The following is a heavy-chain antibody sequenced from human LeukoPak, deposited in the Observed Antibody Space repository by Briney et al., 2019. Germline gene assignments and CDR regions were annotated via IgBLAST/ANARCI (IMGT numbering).Heavy chain of an antibody. D-gene: IGHD2-15*01. V-gene: IGHV3-23*01. CDR3: VKDYTPTYCRGETCYPGS. CDR1: GFTFTSYA. J-gene: IGHJ5*02. Sequence: GGSLTLSCAASGFTFTSYAMSWVRQAPGKGLEWVSGISVTAGDTYYADSVKGRFTISRDNSKNTLYLQMNSLSAEDTAVYYCVKDYTPTYCRGETCYPGSWGQGTLVTVSS. CDR2: ISVTAGDT.